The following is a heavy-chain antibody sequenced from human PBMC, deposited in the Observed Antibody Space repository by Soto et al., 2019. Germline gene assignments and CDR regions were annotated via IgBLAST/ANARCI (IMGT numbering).Heavy chain of an antibody. CDR1: GFTFSNAW. V-gene: IGHV3-15*01. D-gene: IGHD4-17*01. Sequence: GGSLRLSCVASGFTFSNAWMSWVRQAPGKGLEWVGRIKSKTDGGTTDYAAPVKGRFTISRDDSKNTLYLQMNSLKTEDTAVYYCTTYYGGNPGAFDIWGQGTMVTVSS. CDR3: TTYYGGNPGAFDI. J-gene: IGHJ3*02. CDR2: IKSKTDGGTT.